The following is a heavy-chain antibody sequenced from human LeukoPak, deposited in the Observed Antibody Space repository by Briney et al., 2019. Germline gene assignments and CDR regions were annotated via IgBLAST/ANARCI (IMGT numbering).Heavy chain of an antibody. CDR2: IYYSGST. CDR1: GGSVSSGSYY. D-gene: IGHD6-13*01. J-gene: IGHJ4*02. CDR3: ASLPIAAAGIFDY. V-gene: IGHV4-61*01. Sequence: PSETLSLTCTVSGGSVSSGSYYWSWIRQPPGKGLEWIGYIYYSGSTNYNPSLKSRVTISVDTSKNQLSLKLSSVTAADAAVYYCASLPIAAAGIFDYWGQGTLVTVSS.